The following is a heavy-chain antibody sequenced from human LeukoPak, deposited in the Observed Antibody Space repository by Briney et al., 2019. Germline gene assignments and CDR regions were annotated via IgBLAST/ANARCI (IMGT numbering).Heavy chain of an antibody. D-gene: IGHD2-15*01. V-gene: IGHV3-23*01. CDR3: AKFSCWDCDY. J-gene: IGHJ4*02. CDR2: ICGSGGST. Sequence: GGCLRLSYAASGFTLRSYALRWAPGSRGRGLEWVSAICGSGGSTFYAESAKGRFTVPGDNSKNTLYLQMNSLRAEDTAVYYCAKFSCWDCDYWGQGTLVTVSS. CDR1: GFTLRSYA.